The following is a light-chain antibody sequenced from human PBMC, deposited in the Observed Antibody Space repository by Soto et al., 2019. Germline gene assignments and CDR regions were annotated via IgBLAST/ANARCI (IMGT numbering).Light chain of an antibody. CDR3: AAWDDSLRGVV. J-gene: IGLJ2*01. CDR2: RNN. V-gene: IGLV1-47*01. Sequence: QSVLTQPPSASGTPGQRVTISCSGSSSNIGSNYVYWYQQLPGTVPQLLIYRNNERPSGVPDRFSGSKSGTSASLAIRGLRSEDEADYYCAAWDDSLRGVVFGGGTQLTVL. CDR1: SSNIGSNY.